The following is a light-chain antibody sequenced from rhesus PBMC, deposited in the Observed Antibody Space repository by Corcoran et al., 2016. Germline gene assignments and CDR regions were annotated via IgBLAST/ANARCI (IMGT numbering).Light chain of an antibody. Sequence: DIQMTQSPSSLSASVGDRVTITCRASQGITNDLAWYQHKPGETPNLLLYGASSLQSWIPSRLRGSGSGRDFTLTLSSLQSEDFATYYCQHYYSTPYSFGQGAKVEIK. CDR1: QGITND. V-gene: IGKV1-33*02. CDR3: QHYYSTPYS. CDR2: GAS. J-gene: IGKJ2*01.